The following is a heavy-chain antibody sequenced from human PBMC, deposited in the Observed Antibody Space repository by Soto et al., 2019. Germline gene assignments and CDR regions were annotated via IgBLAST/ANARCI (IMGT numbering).Heavy chain of an antibody. CDR3: ARLRIATNNYKWFDP. J-gene: IGHJ5*02. Sequence: SETLSLTCSVSGAALNSGNYYWSWIRQVPGKGLEWIGHIYVTGAVDYNPSLRDRITISQDTSERQFSLNLRLVTAADTAVYYCARLRIATNNYKWFDPWGQGTLGTVSS. CDR1: GAALNSGNYY. V-gene: IGHV4-31*03. CDR2: IYVTGAV. D-gene: IGHD2-21*01.